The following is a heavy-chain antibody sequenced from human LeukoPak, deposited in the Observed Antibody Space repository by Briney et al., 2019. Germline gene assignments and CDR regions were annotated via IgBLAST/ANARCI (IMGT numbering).Heavy chain of an antibody. Sequence: GASVKVSCKASGGTFSKYTISWVRQRPGQGLEWMGGITPLFGTANYAQKFQGRVTITADESTSTAYMELSSLRSEDTAVYYCARVHPNSPSRYFDYWGQGTLVTVSS. CDR3: ARVHPNSPSRYFDY. CDR1: GGTFSKYT. J-gene: IGHJ4*02. D-gene: IGHD4-23*01. CDR2: ITPLFGTA. V-gene: IGHV1-69*13.